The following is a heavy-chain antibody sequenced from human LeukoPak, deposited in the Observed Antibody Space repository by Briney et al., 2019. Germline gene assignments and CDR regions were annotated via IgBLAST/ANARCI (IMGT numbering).Heavy chain of an antibody. J-gene: IGHJ6*03. Sequence: GGSLRLSCAASGFTFSSYWMHWVRQAPGKGLVWVSRINSDGSSTSYADSVKGRFTTSRDNAKNTLYLQMNSLRDEDTAVYYCARGDSSGPDYYYYMDVWGKGTTVTISS. CDR1: GFTFSSYW. CDR3: ARGDSSGPDYYYYMDV. D-gene: IGHD6-19*01. CDR2: INSDGSST. V-gene: IGHV3-74*01.